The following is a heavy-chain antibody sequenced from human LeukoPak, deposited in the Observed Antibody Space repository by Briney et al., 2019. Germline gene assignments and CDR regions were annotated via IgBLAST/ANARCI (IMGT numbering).Heavy chain of an antibody. CDR2: FDPEDGET. V-gene: IGHV1-24*01. CDR3: ARDAHYYDSSGSLGAFDI. CDR1: GYTLTELS. D-gene: IGHD3-22*01. J-gene: IGHJ3*02. Sequence: ASVKVSCKVSGYTLTELSMHWVRQAPGKGLEWMGGFDPEDGETIYAQKFQGRVTMTEDTSTDTAYMELSSLRSEDTAVYYCARDAHYYDSSGSLGAFDIWGQGTMVTVSS.